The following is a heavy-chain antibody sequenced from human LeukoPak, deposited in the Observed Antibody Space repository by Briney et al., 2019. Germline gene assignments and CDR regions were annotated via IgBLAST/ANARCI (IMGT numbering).Heavy chain of an antibody. CDR1: GGSITSGTYY. CDR2: CFYTGST. D-gene: IGHD6-19*01. J-gene: IGHJ4*02. V-gene: IGHV4-39*01. Sequence: PSETLSLTCTVSGGSITSGTYYWDWIRQPPGKGLEWIGTCFYTGSTYYNPYLRSRVTMSVDTSKNQFSLNLNSVTAADTAVYYCARASLAVAGPFDSWGQGILVIVSS. CDR3: ARASLAVAGPFDS.